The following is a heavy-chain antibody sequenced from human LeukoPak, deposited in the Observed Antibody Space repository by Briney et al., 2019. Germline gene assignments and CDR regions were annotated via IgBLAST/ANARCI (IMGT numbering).Heavy chain of an antibody. D-gene: IGHD1-26*01. CDR1: GFTFDDYA. Sequence: PGRSLRLSCAASGFTFDDYAMHWVRQAPGKGLEWVSGISWNSGSIGYADSVKGRFTISRDNSKNTLYLQMNSLRAEDTAVYYCAKEPYSGSQLLDYWGQGTLVTVSS. CDR3: AKEPYSGSQLLDY. V-gene: IGHV3-9*01. CDR2: ISWNSGSI. J-gene: IGHJ4*02.